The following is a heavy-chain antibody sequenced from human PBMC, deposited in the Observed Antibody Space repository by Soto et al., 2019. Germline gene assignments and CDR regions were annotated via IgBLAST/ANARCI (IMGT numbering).Heavy chain of an antibody. Sequence: QVRLQESGPGLVKPSQTLSLTCTVSGGSISSGAYYWSWIRQHPGKGLEWIGYIYYTGLTYYNPSLKSRVTISLDASKNQFSLELNSVTAADTAVYYCARDLYGDYVDDDYWGQGTLVTVSS. D-gene: IGHD4-17*01. J-gene: IGHJ4*02. CDR1: GGSISSGAYY. V-gene: IGHV4-31*03. CDR3: ARDLYGDYVDDDY. CDR2: IYYTGLT.